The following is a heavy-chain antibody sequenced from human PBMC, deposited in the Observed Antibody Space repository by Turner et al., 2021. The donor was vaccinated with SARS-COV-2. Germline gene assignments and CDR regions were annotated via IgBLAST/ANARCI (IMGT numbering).Heavy chain of an antibody. Sequence: VQLVESGGGVVQPGGSLRLSCAASGFTFSTYAMSWVRQAPGKGLEWVSTISDSGGHTYYADSVKGRFTISRDNSKNTLYLQMNSLRAEDTAVYYCAKAPSFSGHFDYWGQGTLVTVSS. CDR1: GFTFSTYA. CDR2: ISDSGGHT. CDR3: AKAPSFSGHFDY. V-gene: IGHV3-23*04. D-gene: IGHD5-12*01. J-gene: IGHJ4*02.